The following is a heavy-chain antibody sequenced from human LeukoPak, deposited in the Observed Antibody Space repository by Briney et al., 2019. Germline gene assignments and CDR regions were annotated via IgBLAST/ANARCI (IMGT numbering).Heavy chain of an antibody. CDR3: TTEYFGGFGY. J-gene: IGHJ4*02. CDR1: TFTKAW. Sequence: GGSLRLSCVLSTFTKAWMNWVRQAPGKGLEWVGRVKNRGDGMATDYAAPVKGRFIISRDDSKKTVYLQMDSLKTEDTAVYFRTTEYFGGFGYWGQGTLVTVSS. CDR2: VKNRGDGMAT. V-gene: IGHV3-15*07. D-gene: IGHD3-16*01.